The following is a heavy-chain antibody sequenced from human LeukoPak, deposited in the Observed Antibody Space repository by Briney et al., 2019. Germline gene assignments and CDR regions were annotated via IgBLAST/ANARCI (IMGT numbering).Heavy chain of an antibody. V-gene: IGHV1-2*02. CDR2: INPNSGGT. Sequence: ASVPDSCKASGYTFTGYYMHWVRQAPGQGLEWMGWINPNSGGTNYAQTFQGRVNMTRDTSISTAYMELSRLRSDYTAVYYCARGYDSSGYHDYWGQGTLVTVSS. J-gene: IGHJ4*02. CDR3: ARGYDSSGYHDY. D-gene: IGHD3-22*01. CDR1: GYTFTGYY.